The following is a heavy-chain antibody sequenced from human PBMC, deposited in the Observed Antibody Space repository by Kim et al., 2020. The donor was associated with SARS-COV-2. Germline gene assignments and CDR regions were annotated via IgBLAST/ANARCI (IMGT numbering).Heavy chain of an antibody. CDR2: IYYSGST. J-gene: IGHJ6*02. Sequence: SETLSLTCTVSGGSISSGGYYWSWIRQHPGKGLEWIGYIYYSGSTYYNPSLKSRVTISVDTSKNQFSLKLSSVTAADTAVYYCARECHFDWYGLHLWNGMDVWGQGTTVTVSS. CDR3: ARECHFDWYGLHLWNGMDV. V-gene: IGHV4-31*03. D-gene: IGHD3-9*01. CDR1: GGSISSGGYY.